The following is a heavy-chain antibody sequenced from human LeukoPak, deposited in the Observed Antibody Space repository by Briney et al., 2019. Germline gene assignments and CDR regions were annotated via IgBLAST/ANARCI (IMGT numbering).Heavy chain of an antibody. Sequence: ASVKVSRKVSRYTRYCYNMNSVGQAPGQGLEWMGWINPNSGGTNYAQKFQGRVTMTRDTSINTAYMELSRLRSDDTAVYYCTKATMGRPTYCDCWGQGTLVTVSS. J-gene: IGHJ4*02. V-gene: IGHV1-2*02. CDR3: TKATMGRPTYCDC. CDR2: INPNSGGT. CDR1: RYTRYCYN. D-gene: IGHD3-10*01.